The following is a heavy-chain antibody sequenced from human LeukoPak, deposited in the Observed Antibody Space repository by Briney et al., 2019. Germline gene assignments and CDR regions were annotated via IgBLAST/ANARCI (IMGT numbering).Heavy chain of an antibody. J-gene: IGHJ4*02. Sequence: HAGGSLRLSCAASRFTFSSSAMSWVRQAPGKGLEWVSAISNNGGYTYYADSVQGRFTISRDNSKSTLCLQMNSLRAEDTAVYYCAKQLGYCSDGSCYFPYWGQGTLVTVSS. CDR2: ISNNGGYT. V-gene: IGHV3-23*01. CDR3: AKQLGYCSDGSCYFPY. CDR1: RFTFSSSA. D-gene: IGHD2-15*01.